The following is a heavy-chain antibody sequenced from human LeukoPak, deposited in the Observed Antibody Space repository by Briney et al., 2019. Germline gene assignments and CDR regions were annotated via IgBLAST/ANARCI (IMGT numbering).Heavy chain of an antibody. V-gene: IGHV3-7*01. Sequence: GGSLRLSCAASGFTFSSYWMSWVRQAPGKGLEWVANIKQDGSEKYYVDSVKGRFTISRDNAKNSLYLQMNSLRAEDTAVYYCARDLGNWVPYYYYYMDVWGKGTTVTVSS. D-gene: IGHD7-27*01. CDR1: GFTFSSYW. J-gene: IGHJ6*03. CDR2: IKQDGSEK. CDR3: ARDLGNWVPYYYYYMDV.